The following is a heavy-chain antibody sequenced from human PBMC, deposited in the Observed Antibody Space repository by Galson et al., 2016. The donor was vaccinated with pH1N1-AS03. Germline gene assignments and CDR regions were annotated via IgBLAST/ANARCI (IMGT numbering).Heavy chain of an antibody. D-gene: IGHD6-19*01. J-gene: IGHJ6*02. CDR1: GFTFRTYG. Sequence: SLRLSCAASGFTFRTYGMSWVRQAPGKGLEWVSSISSSSSYIYYADSVKGRFTISRDNARNSLYLQMNSLRAEDTAVYYCARRSAAVSGTGCVDVWGQGTTVTVSS. CDR2: ISSSSSYI. CDR3: ARRSAAVSGTGCVDV. V-gene: IGHV3-21*01.